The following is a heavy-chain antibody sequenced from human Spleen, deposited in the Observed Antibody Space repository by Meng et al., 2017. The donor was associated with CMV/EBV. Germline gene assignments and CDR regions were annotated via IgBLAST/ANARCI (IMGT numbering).Heavy chain of an antibody. D-gene: IGHD6-19*01. CDR2: IYTSGST. CDR1: GGSISSYY. Sequence: QGQLQESGPGLVKPSETLSLTCTVSGGSISSYYWSWIRQPAGKGLEWIGRIYTSGSTNYNPSLKSRVTMSVDTSKNQFSLKLSSVTAADTAVYYCARGYSSGWYPYYFDYWGQGTLVTVSS. CDR3: ARGYSSGWYPYYFDY. J-gene: IGHJ4*02. V-gene: IGHV4-4*07.